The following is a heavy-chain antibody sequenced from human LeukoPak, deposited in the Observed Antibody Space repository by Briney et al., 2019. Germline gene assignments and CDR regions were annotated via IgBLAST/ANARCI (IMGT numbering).Heavy chain of an antibody. Sequence: ASVKVSCKASGGTFSSYAISWVRQAPGQGLEWMGGIIPIFGTANYAQKFQGRVTITTDESTSTAYMELSSLRSEDTAVYYCARTLSVGNAFDIWGQGTMVTVSS. CDR1: GGTFSSYA. CDR3: ARTLSVGNAFDI. D-gene: IGHD1-26*01. V-gene: IGHV1-69*05. CDR2: IIPIFGTA. J-gene: IGHJ3*02.